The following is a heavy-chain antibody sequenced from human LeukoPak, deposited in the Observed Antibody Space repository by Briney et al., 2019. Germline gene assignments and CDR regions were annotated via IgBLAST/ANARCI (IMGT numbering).Heavy chain of an antibody. CDR3: ASRPRADMGPLDY. Sequence: GGSPRLSCAASGFTFSSCAMTWVRQAPGKGLEWVASITGDGTRTYYTDSVKGRFTISRDNSKNTLHLQMNSLRADETAIYYCASRPRADMGPLDYWGQGTLVTVST. J-gene: IGHJ4*02. CDR1: GFTFSSCA. D-gene: IGHD1-14*01. V-gene: IGHV3-23*01. CDR2: ITGDGTRT.